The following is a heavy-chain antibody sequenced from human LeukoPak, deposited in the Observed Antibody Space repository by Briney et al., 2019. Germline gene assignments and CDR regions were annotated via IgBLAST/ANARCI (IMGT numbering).Heavy chain of an antibody. CDR1: GGTVSSYV. CDR2: IIHFFGTA. Sequence: GSSVKVSCQASGGTVSSYVIRWVGQPAGQGVAGVGGIIHFFGTANYAQKSQERVTNTADESTSTAYMELNSLRSEDTTVYYCAILSVDTAMVTGPWYYWGQGTLVTVSS. V-gene: IGHV1-69*01. J-gene: IGHJ4*02. D-gene: IGHD5-18*01. CDR3: AILSVDTAMVTGPWYY.